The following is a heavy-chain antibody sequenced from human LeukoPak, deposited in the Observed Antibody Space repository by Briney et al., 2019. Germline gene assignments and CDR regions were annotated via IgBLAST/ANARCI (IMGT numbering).Heavy chain of an antibody. CDR2: INPNSGGT. CDR1: GYTFTGYY. J-gene: IGHJ4*02. D-gene: IGHD1-20*01. V-gene: IGHV1-2*02. CDR3: ARALNNLRLYYFQS. Sequence: ASVKVSCKHSGYTFTGYYIHWVRQAPGQGLEWMGWINPNSGGTNYAQRFEGRVTVTRDTSISTAYMELSRLRSDDTAVYYCARALNNLRLYYFQSWGQGALVTVSS.